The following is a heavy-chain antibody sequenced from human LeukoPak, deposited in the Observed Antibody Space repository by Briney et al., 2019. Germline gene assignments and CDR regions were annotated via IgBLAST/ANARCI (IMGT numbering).Heavy chain of an antibody. D-gene: IGHD6-13*01. CDR2: IYTSGST. Sequence: PSETLSLTCTVSGGSISSGSYYWSWIRQPAGKGLEWIGRIYTSGSTNYDPSLKSRVTISVDTSKNQFSLKLSSVTAADTAVYYCARDTITAGTDYWGQGTLVTVSS. J-gene: IGHJ4*02. CDR3: ARDTITAGTDY. V-gene: IGHV4-61*02. CDR1: GGSISSGSYY.